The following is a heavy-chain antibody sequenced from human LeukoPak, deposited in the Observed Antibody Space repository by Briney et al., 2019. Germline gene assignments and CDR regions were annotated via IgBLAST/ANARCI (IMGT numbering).Heavy chain of an antibody. CDR2: IYSGGST. V-gene: IGHV3-53*01. J-gene: IGHJ4*02. CDR1: GFTVSSNY. D-gene: IGHD2-15*01. CDR3: ASYPEGYCSGGNCYSGAY. Sequence: GPLRLSCAASGFTVSSNYMSWVRQAPGKGLEWVSVIYSGGSTYYANSVKGRFTISRDNSKNTLYLQMNSLRAEDTAVYYCASYPEGYCSGGNCYSGAYWGQGTLVTVSS.